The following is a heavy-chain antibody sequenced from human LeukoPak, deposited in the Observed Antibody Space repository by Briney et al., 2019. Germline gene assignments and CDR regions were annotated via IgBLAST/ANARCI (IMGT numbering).Heavy chain of an antibody. V-gene: IGHV4-59*01. Sequence: PSETLSLTCTVSGGSITGYYWSWIRQPPGKGLEWIAYISYTGYINYNPSLKRRVTISLDTSKNQFSLKLNSVTAADTAVYFCARAGSSSWYTLAADSWGQGTLVTVSS. CDR1: GGSITGYY. D-gene: IGHD2-15*01. CDR3: ARAGSSSWYTLAADS. J-gene: IGHJ5*01. CDR2: ISYTGYI.